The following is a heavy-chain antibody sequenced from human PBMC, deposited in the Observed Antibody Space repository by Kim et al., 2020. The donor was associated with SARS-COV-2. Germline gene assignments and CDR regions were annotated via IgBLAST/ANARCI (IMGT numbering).Heavy chain of an antibody. CDR2: FDPEYGET. J-gene: IGHJ6*02. V-gene: IGHV1-24*01. Sequence: ASVKVSCKVSGYTLTELSMHWVRQAPGKGLEWMGGFDPEYGETIYAHKFQGRLTMTADTSTDTAYMNLCSQRSKDTAVYDCATDSNNVPSNGATTNDYYYGMDDWGQGTKVTVYS. D-gene: IGHD1-26*01. CDR1: GYTLTELS. CDR3: ATDSNNVPSNGATTNDYYYGMDD.